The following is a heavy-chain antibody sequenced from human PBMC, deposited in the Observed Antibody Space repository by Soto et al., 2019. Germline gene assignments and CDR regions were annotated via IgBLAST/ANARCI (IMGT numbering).Heavy chain of an antibody. V-gene: IGHV1-8*01. Sequence: ASVKVSCKASGYSFTNNDVSWVRQATGQGLEWMGWMNPGSGDTGYAQKFQGRVTMTRDISIATAYMELSSLRSDDTAIYYCARMETFGSLNWFDPWGQGTLVTISS. CDR1: GYSFTNND. CDR3: ARMETFGSLNWFDP. CDR2: MNPGSGDT. J-gene: IGHJ5*02. D-gene: IGHD3-16*01.